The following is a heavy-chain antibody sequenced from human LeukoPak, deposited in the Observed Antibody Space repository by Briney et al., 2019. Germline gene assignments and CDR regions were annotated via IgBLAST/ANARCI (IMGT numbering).Heavy chain of an antibody. D-gene: IGHD2-8*01. CDR1: GGTFSSYA. J-gene: IGHJ5*02. CDR2: IIPIFGTA. CDR3: ARDSPGDCTNGVCYTVNWFDP. V-gene: IGHV1-69*05. Sequence: ASVKVSCKASGGTFSSYAISWVRQAPGQGLEVMGGIIPIFGTAHYAQKFQGRVTITTDESTSTAYMELSSLRSEDTAVYYCARDSPGDCTNGVCYTVNWFDPWGQGTLVTVSS.